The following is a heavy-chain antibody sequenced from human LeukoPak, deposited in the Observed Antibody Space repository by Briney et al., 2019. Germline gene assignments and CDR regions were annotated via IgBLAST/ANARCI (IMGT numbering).Heavy chain of an antibody. CDR2: IIPIFGTA. J-gene: IGHJ5*02. CDR1: GGTLSSYA. V-gene: IGHV1-69*13. CDR3: ARDASGYSGWSWFDP. Sequence: SVKVSCKASGGTLSSYAISWVRQAPGQGLEWMGGIIPIFGTANYAQKFQGRVTITADESTSTAYMELSSLRSEDTAVYYCARDASGYSGWSWFDPWGQGTLVTVSS. D-gene: IGHD6-19*01.